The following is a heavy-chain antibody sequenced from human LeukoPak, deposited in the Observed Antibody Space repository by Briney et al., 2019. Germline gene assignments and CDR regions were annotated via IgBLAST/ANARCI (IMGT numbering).Heavy chain of an antibody. V-gene: IGHV3-21*01. CDR2: ISTSSTYI. CDR1: GFTFSTYS. Sequence: GGSLRLSCAATGFTFSTYSMNWVRQAPGKGLEWVSSISTSSTYIYYADSVRGRFTISRDNAKNSLYLQMNSLRAEDTAVYYCARHEPVITLSSYYYGMDVWGPGTTVTVSS. J-gene: IGHJ6*02. CDR3: ARHEPVITLSSYYYGMDV. D-gene: IGHD1-14*01.